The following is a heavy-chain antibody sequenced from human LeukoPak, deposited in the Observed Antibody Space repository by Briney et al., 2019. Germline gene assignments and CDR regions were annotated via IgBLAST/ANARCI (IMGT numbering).Heavy chain of an antibody. CDR2: IDPSDSYT. J-gene: IGHJ6*04. CDR1: GYRFTSYW. D-gene: IGHD2-8*01. CDR3: ARNGPYYYGMDV. V-gene: IGHV5-10-1*01. Sequence: GESLKISCKGSGYRFTSYWISWVRQMPGKGLEWMGRIDPSDSYTNYSPSFQGHVTISADKSISTAYLQWSSLKASDTAMYYCARNGPYYYGMDVWGKGTTVTVSS.